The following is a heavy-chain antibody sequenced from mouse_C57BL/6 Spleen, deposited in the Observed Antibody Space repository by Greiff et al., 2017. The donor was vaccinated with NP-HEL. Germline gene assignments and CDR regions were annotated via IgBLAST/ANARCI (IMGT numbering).Heavy chain of an antibody. CDR2: ISDGGSYT. D-gene: IGHD1-1*01. V-gene: IGHV5-4*03. CDR3: ARGCHYYGSSYGYFDV. J-gene: IGHJ1*03. Sequence: EVKLVESGGGLVKPGGSLKLSCAASGFTFSSYAMSWVRQTPEKRLEWVATISDGGSYTYYPDNVKGRFTISRDNAKNNLYLQMSHLKSEDTAMYYCARGCHYYGSSYGYFDVWGTGTTVTVSS. CDR1: GFTFSSYA.